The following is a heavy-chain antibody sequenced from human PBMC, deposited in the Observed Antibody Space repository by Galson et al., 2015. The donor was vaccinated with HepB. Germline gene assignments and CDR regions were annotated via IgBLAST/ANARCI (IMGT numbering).Heavy chain of an antibody. CDR3: ARDWDEGSSSGYYWDWFDP. J-gene: IGHJ5*02. CDR2: ISAGNGDT. V-gene: IGHV1-3*01. CDR1: GYTFTSYA. D-gene: IGHD3-22*01. Sequence: SVKVSCKASGYTFTSYALRWVRQAPGQRLEWMGRISAGNGDTKYSQKFQGRVTITRDTSASTAYMELSRLRSEDTALYYCARDWDEGSSSGYYWDWFDPWGQGTLVTVSS.